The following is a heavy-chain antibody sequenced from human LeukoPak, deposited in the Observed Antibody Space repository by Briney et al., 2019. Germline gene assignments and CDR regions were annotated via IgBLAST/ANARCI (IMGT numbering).Heavy chain of an antibody. Sequence: GGSLRLSCAASGLTLSDHYMDWVRQAPGKGLEWVARSRNKASSYTTKYAASVKGRFTISRDDSKNSVYLQMNSLKTEDTAVYYGASSPTLYDSGSYGRGAFDIWGQGTMVTVSS. J-gene: IGHJ3*02. V-gene: IGHV3-72*01. CDR2: SRNKASSYTT. CDR1: GLTLSDHY. CDR3: ASSPTLYDSGSYGRGAFDI. D-gene: IGHD3-10*01.